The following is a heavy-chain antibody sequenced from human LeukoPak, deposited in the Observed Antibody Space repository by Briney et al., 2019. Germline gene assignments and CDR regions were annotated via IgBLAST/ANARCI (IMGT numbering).Heavy chain of an antibody. D-gene: IGHD4-23*01. CDR3: ARGPIFAVGAFDI. J-gene: IGHJ3*02. V-gene: IGHV5-51*01. CDR1: GYSFTNYW. CDR2: IYPGDSDT. Sequence: GESLKISCKGSGYSFTNYWIAWVRQMPGKGLEWMGIIYPGDSDTTYSPSFQGQVTISADKSISTAYLQWSSLKASDTAMYYCARGPIFAVGAFDIWGQGTMVTVSS.